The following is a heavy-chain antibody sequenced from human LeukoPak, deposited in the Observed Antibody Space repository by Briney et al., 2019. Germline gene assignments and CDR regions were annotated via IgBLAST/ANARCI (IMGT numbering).Heavy chain of an antibody. CDR3: ARDYYGDYIADY. J-gene: IGHJ4*02. V-gene: IGHV1-2*02. D-gene: IGHD4-17*01. CDR1: GYTFTGYY. CDR2: INPNSGGT. Sequence: ASVKVSCKASGYTFTGYYMHWVRQAPGQGLEWMGWINPNSGGTNYAQKFQGRDTMTRDTSISTAYMELSRLRSDDTAVYYCARDYYGDYIADYWGQGTLVTVSS.